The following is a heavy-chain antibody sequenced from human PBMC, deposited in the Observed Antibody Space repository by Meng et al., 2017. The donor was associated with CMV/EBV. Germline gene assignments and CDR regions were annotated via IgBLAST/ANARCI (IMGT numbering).Heavy chain of an antibody. J-gene: IGHJ5*02. V-gene: IGHV1-69*10. CDR2: TIPILGIA. CDR1: GYTFTGYY. D-gene: IGHD3-10*01. Sequence: SVKVSCKASGYTFTGYYMHWVRQAPGQGLEWMGWTIPILGIADYAQKFQGRLTITADKSTRTAFMELSSLRSEDTAVYYCARSLGPPFGDLLYLWGQGTLVTVSS. CDR3: ARSLGPPFGDLLYL.